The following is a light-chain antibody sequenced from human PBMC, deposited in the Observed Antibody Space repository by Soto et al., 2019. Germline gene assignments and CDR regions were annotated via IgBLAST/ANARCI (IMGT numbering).Light chain of an antibody. J-gene: IGKJ1*01. V-gene: IGKV3-20*01. CDR3: QRYGG. Sequence: EIVLTQSPGTLSLSPGVRATLSCRASQSVSSSHLAWYQQKPGQAPRLLIYSASSRATGIPDRFSGSGSGTDFTLTISRLEHEDIAVYYCQRYGGFGQGTKVEIK. CDR1: QSVSSSH. CDR2: SAS.